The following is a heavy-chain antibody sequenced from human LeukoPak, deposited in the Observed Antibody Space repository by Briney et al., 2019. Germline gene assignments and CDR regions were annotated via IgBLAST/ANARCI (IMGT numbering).Heavy chain of an antibody. CDR1: GFTFSSYF. V-gene: IGHV3-7*05. CDR3: ARVRGDYGGISDY. J-gene: IGHJ4*02. D-gene: IGHD4-23*01. Sequence: GGSLRRSCAASGFTFSSYFMNWVRQAPGKGLEWVAKIHPDGSDKYYVDSVKGRFTISRDNAKSSLHLQMNSLRAEDTAVYYCARVRGDYGGISDYWGQGTLVTVSS. CDR2: IHPDGSDK.